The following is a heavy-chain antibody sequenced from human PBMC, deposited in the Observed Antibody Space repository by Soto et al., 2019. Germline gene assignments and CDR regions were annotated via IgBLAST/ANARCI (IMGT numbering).Heavy chain of an antibody. J-gene: IGHJ4*02. CDR1: GFTFSSYQ. D-gene: IGHD3-10*01. V-gene: IGHV3-7*01. CDR3: ARVAPYYSGSGSYYFDY. Sequence: GGSLRLSCAASGFTFSSYQMNWVRQAPGKGLEWVANIKQHGSEKYYVDSVKGRFTISRDNAKNSLYLQMNSLRAEDTAVYYCARVAPYYSGSGSYYFDYWGQGTLVTVSS. CDR2: IKQHGSEK.